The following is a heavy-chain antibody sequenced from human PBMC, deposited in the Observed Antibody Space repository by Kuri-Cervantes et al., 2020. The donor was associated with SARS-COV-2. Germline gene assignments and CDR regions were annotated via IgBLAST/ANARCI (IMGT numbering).Heavy chain of an antibody. V-gene: IGHV3-21*01. CDR2: ISSSSSYI. D-gene: IGHD3-10*01. J-gene: IGHJ4*02. Sequence: GGSLRLSCAASGFTFSSYSMNWVRQAPGKGLEWVSSISSSSSYIYYADSVKGRFTISRDNAKNSLYLQMNSLRAEDMAVYYCARDRTGYYGSGSRRDYWGQGTLVTVSS. CDR3: ARDRTGYYGSGSRRDY. CDR1: GFTFSSYS.